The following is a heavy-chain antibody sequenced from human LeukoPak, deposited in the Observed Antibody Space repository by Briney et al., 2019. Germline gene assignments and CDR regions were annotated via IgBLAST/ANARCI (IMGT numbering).Heavy chain of an antibody. J-gene: IGHJ6*02. CDR2: IYYSGST. V-gene: IGHV4-59*12. Sequence: SETLSLTCTVSGGSISSYYWSWIRQPPGKGLEWIGYIYYSGSTNYNPSLKSRVTISVDTSKNQFSLKLSSVTAADTAVYYCARGTEYYYDSSGYRIMDVWGQGTTVTVSS. D-gene: IGHD3-22*01. CDR1: GGSISSYY. CDR3: ARGTEYYYDSSGYRIMDV.